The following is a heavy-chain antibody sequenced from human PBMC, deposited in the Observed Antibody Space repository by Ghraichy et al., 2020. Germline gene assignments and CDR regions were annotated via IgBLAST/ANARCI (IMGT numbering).Heavy chain of an antibody. CDR2: IYYNGNT. V-gene: IGHV4-59*01. CDR3: ARGTITLVQGVIITTEFYFDY. J-gene: IGHJ4*02. CDR1: GGSISSYY. D-gene: IGHD3-10*01. Sequence: SETLSLTCTVSGGSISSYYWSWIRQPPGRGLEWIGYIYYNGNTNYNPSLKSRVTISVDTSKNQFSLKLSSVTAADTAVYYCARGTITLVQGVIITTEFYFDYWGQGTLVTVSS.